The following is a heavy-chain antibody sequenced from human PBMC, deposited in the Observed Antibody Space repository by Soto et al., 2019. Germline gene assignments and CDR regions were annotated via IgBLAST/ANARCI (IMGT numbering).Heavy chain of an antibody. Sequence: QLQLQESGPGLVKPSETLSLTCTVSGGSISSSSYYWGWIRQPPGKGLEWIGSIYYSGSTYYNPSLKSRVTISVDTSKNQFSLKLSSVTAADTAVYYCARHSLWTWGGATGSSNWFDPWGQGTLVTVSS. CDR3: ARHSLWTWGGATGSSNWFDP. D-gene: IGHD1-26*01. CDR1: GGSISSSSYY. V-gene: IGHV4-39*01. J-gene: IGHJ5*02. CDR2: IYYSGST.